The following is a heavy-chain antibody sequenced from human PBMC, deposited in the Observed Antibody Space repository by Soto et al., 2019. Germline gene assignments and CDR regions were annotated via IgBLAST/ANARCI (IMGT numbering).Heavy chain of an antibody. V-gene: IGHV1-2*06. Sequence: LVKGSRKTSGYAFRIYHIDCGRHAHGQGLEWVGLINPKTGTTNDAPKFQGRVTMTSDTSTSTAYMELSSLRSEDTAVFYCARVLEGRYYYESSGYWGQGTLVTVPS. D-gene: IGHD3-22*01. CDR1: GYAFRIYH. J-gene: IGHJ4*02. CDR3: ARVLEGRYYYESSGY. CDR2: INPKTGTT.